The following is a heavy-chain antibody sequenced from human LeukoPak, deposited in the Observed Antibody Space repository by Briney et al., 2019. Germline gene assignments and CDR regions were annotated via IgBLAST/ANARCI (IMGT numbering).Heavy chain of an antibody. Sequence: PGGSLRLSCAASGFTVSSDYMSWVRQAPGKGLEWVSVIYSGGSTYYADSVKGRFTISRDNSKNTLYLQRNSLRAEDTAVYYCARGDSGSYYYYFDYWGQGTLVTVSS. V-gene: IGHV3-66*01. D-gene: IGHD1-26*01. CDR2: IYSGGST. CDR3: ARGDSGSYYYYFDY. CDR1: GFTVSSDY. J-gene: IGHJ4*02.